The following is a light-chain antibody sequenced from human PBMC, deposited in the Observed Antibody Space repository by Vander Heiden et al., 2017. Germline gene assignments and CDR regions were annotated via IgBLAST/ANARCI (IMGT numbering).Light chain of an antibody. J-gene: IGLJ3*02. V-gene: IGLV2-14*03. CDR2: DVS. CDR1: ARYVGGYND. Sequence: QSALTQPASVSGSPGQSITISCTGTARYVGGYNDVSWYQQHPAKAPILMIDDVSKRPSGVSTRFSGSKAGNTASLTISGLQAEDEADYYCSSYTTSSTRVFGGGTKLTVL. CDR3: SSYTTSSTRV.